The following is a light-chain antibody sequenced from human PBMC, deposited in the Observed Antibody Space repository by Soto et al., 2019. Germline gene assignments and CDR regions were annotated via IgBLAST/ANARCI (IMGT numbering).Light chain of an antibody. CDR1: ESVTDY. V-gene: IGKV3-11*01. CDR3: QQRSNWPPT. Sequence: EIVLTQSPATLSLSPGERGTLSCRASESVTDYLAWYQQKPGQAPRLLVYDVSNRATGIPARFSGGGSGTDFTLTISNVEPEDFAVYYCQQRSNWPPTFGGGTKVDIK. CDR2: DVS. J-gene: IGKJ4*01.